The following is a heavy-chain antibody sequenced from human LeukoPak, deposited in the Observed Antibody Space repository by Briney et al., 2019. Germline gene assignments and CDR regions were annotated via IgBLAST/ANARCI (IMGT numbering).Heavy chain of an antibody. Sequence: PGGSLRLSCSASGFTFGDYAMTWGRQAPGKGLEWVSTTSGSGNSAYYVDSVKGRFTISRDNAKKTMYLEMNSLRAEDTAVYYCAKAFRIYGVINLYFDSWVQGTLVTVSS. CDR1: GFTFGDYA. V-gene: IGHV3-23*01. D-gene: IGHD3-3*01. J-gene: IGHJ4*02. CDR3: AKAFRIYGVINLYFDS. CDR2: TSGSGNSA.